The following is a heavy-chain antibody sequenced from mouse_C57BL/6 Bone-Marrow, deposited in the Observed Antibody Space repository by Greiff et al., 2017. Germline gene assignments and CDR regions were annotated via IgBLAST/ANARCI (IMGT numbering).Heavy chain of an antibody. CDR3: ARIYYDYDERAMDD. CDR1: GYTFTSYW. CDR2: IHPNSGST. V-gene: IGHV1-64*01. J-gene: IGHJ4*01. Sequence: VQLQQPGAELVKPGASVKLSCKASGYTFTSYWMHWVKQRPGQGLEWIGMIHPNSGSTNYNEKFKSKATLTVDKSSSTAYMQLSSLTSEDSAVCYCARIYYDYDERAMDDWGKGTSVTVSS. D-gene: IGHD2-4*01.